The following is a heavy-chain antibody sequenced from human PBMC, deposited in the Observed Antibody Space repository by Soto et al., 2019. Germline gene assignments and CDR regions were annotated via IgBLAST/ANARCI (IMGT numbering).Heavy chain of an antibody. CDR2: INPHSGDT. CDR1: GYTFTDHY. V-gene: IGHV1-2*02. J-gene: IGHJ6*02. Sequence: QVQLVQSGAEVKKPGASVKVSYVASGYTFTDHYIHWVRQAPGQGLEWMGWINPHSGDTIYAQKFQGRVTLTRDTSISTAYMELSRLRSDETAVYYCARGRTVNFYGMDVWGQGTTVTVSS. CDR3: ARGRTVNFYGMDV. D-gene: IGHD4-17*01.